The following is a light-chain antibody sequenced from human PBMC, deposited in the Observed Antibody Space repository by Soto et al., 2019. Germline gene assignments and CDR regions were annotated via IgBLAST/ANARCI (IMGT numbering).Light chain of an antibody. CDR3: QQYNNWPGT. J-gene: IGKJ1*01. CDR2: GAS. Sequence: EIVMTQSPATLSVSPGERATLSCRASQSVSSNLAWYQQKPGQAPRLLIYGASTRATGIPARFSGSGSETEFTVTNKTLQSEDFLVYYCQQYNNWPGTFGQGTMVEIK. V-gene: IGKV3-15*01. CDR1: QSVSSN.